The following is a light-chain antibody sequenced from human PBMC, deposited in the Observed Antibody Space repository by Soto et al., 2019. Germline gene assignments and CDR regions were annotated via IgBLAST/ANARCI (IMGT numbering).Light chain of an antibody. V-gene: IGLV2-14*03. J-gene: IGLJ1*01. Sequence: QSALTQPASVSGSPGQSITISCTGTSSDVGRYNYVSWYQHHPGKVPKLMIYDVSNRPSGVSNRFSGSKSANTASLTNSGLQAEDEADYYCSSYTSSSTYVFGTGTKVTVL. CDR1: SSDVGRYNY. CDR3: SSYTSSSTYV. CDR2: DVS.